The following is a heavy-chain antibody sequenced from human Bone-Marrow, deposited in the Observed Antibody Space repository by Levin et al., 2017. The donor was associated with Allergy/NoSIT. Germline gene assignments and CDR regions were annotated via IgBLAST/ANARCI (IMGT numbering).Heavy chain of an antibody. D-gene: IGHD3-3*01. CDR2: IYWDDDK. Sequence: SGPTLVKPTQTLTLTCTFSGFSLSTSGVGVGWIRQPPGKALDWLALIYWDDDKRYSPSLKSRLTITKDTSKNQVVLIMSNMDPVDTATYYCAHLSEAWSGYYSVGFDPWGQGILVTVSS. V-gene: IGHV2-5*02. J-gene: IGHJ5*02. CDR1: GFSLSTSGVG. CDR3: AHLSEAWSGYYSVGFDP.